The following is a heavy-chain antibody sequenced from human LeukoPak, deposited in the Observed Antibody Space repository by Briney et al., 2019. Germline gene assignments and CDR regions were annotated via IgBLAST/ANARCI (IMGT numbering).Heavy chain of an antibody. D-gene: IGHD3-3*01. CDR2: ISGSGGST. V-gene: IGHV3-23*01. Sequence: GGSLRLSCAASGFTFSSYAMSWVRQAPGKGLEWVSAISGSGGSTYYAVSVKGRFTISRDNSKNTLYLQMNSLRAEDTAVYYCARKYYDFWSGYSPYFDYWGQGTLVTVSS. CDR3: ARKYYDFWSGYSPYFDY. CDR1: GFTFSSYA. J-gene: IGHJ4*02.